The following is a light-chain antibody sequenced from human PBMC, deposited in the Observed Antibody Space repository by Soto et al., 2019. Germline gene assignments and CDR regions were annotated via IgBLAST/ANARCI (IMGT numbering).Light chain of an antibody. V-gene: IGKV3-15*01. CDR2: CAS. Sequence: EIVMTQSPATLSVSPGERATLSCRASQSVSSNLAWYQQKPGQAPRLLIYCASPRATGTPAMFSGSGSGTEFTLTISSLQSEDFAVSSCQQYHNWPPLTFGQGTRLEMK. CDR3: QQYHNWPPLT. CDR1: QSVSSN. J-gene: IGKJ5*01.